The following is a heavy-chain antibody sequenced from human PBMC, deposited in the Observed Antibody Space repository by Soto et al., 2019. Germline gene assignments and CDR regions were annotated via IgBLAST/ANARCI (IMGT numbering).Heavy chain of an antibody. V-gene: IGHV4-30-4*01. Sequence: SETLSLTCTVSCGSISSGDYYWSWIRQPPGKGLEWIGYIYYSGSTDYNPSLKSRVTISVHTSKNQFSLKLSSVTAADTAVYYCARRAYCGGDCYKIDYWGQGTLVTVSS. CDR3: ARRAYCGGDCYKIDY. CDR2: IYYSGST. CDR1: CGSISSGDYY. J-gene: IGHJ4*02. D-gene: IGHD2-21*02.